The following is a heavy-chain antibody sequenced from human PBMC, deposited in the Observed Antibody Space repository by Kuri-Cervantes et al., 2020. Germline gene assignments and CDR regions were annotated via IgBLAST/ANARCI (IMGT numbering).Heavy chain of an antibody. Sequence: GESLKISCTASGFTFGDYAMSWFRQAPGKGLEWVGFIRSKAYGGTTEYAASVKGRFTISRDDSKSIAYLQMNSLKTEDTAVYYCTRAPLYCSGGSCYGNAFDIWGQGTMVTVSS. CDR3: TRAPLYCSGGSCYGNAFDI. D-gene: IGHD2-15*01. CDR1: GFTFGDYA. CDR2: IRSKAYGGTT. V-gene: IGHV3-49*03. J-gene: IGHJ3*02.